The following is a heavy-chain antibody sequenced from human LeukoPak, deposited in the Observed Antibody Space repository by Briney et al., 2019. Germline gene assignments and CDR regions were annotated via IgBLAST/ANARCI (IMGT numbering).Heavy chain of an antibody. CDR1: GFTFSSFG. V-gene: IGHV3-23*01. D-gene: IGHD3-22*01. Sequence: GGTLRLSCAASGFTFSSFGMSWVRQAPGKGLEWVSAISGSGGSTYYADPVKGRFTISRDSSKNTLYLQMNSLRAEDTAVYYCAKVTPLYYYDSSGYPDAFDIWGQGTMVTVSS. CDR2: ISGSGGST. CDR3: AKVTPLYYYDSSGYPDAFDI. J-gene: IGHJ3*02.